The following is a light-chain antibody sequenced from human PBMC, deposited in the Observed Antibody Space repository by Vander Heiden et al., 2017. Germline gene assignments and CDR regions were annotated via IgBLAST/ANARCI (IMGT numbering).Light chain of an antibody. CDR1: QSLLNSNGHNY. J-gene: IGKJ4*01. CDR2: WGS. Sequence: DIVLTQSPLSLPVTPGEPASISCRSSQSLLNSNGHNYLSWYLQKPGQAPQLLINWGSIRASGVPDRFNGSGSGTDFTLKISRVEAEDVGVYYCMQPLHTPLTFGGGTKVEIK. CDR3: MQPLHTPLT. V-gene: IGKV2-28*01.